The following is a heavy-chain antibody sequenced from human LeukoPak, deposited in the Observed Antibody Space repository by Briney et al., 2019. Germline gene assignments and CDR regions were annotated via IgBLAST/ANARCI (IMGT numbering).Heavy chain of an antibody. V-gene: IGHV1-46*01. D-gene: IGHD5-24*01. CDR2: INPGGGST. CDR3: ARAEITADGYNSAFDV. J-gene: IGHJ3*01. CDR1: GYTFTSYY. Sequence: GASVKVSCKASGYTFTSYYIHWVRLAPGQGLEWMGIINPGGGSTSYAQQFQGRVTMTSDVSTSAVYMELTSLRSDDTAVYYCARAEITADGYNSAFDVWGQGTTVIVSS.